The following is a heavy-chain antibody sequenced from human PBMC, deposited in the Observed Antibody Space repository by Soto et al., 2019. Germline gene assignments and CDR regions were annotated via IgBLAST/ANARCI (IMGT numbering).Heavy chain of an antibody. Sequence: PSETQSLTCTVSGGSISSYYWSWIRQPPGKGLEWIGYIYYSGSTNYNPSLKSRVTISVDTSKNQFSLKLSSVTAADTAVYYCARQAIGSGSYSYYYYYGMDVWGQGTTVTVSS. CDR1: GGSISSYY. J-gene: IGHJ6*02. CDR3: ARQAIGSGSYSYYYYYGMDV. D-gene: IGHD3-10*01. V-gene: IGHV4-59*08. CDR2: IYYSGST.